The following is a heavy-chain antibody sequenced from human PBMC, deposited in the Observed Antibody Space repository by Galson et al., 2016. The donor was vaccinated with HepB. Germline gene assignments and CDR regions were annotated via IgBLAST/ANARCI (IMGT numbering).Heavy chain of an antibody. D-gene: IGHD3-16*01. Sequence: SVKVSCKASGGTFSRYAISWVRQAPGQGLEWMGGIIPIFGTTNYAQKFQGRVTITADESTSTAYMELSSLRSEDTAVYYCARDLRSTWGNAFDIWGQGTMVTVSS. V-gene: IGHV1-69*13. CDR1: GGTFSRYA. J-gene: IGHJ3*02. CDR3: ARDLRSTWGNAFDI. CDR2: IIPIFGTT.